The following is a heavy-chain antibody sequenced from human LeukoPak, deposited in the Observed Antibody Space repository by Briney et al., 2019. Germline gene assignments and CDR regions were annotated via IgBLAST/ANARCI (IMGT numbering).Heavy chain of an antibody. CDR3: ATAGKYRFDN. V-gene: IGHV3-74*01. D-gene: IGHD6-19*01. CDR1: GFIFSNYW. J-gene: IGHJ5*02. CDR2: MNTDGSTI. Sequence: GGSLRLSCAASGFIFSNYWMHWVRQAPGEELVWVSRMNTDGSTINYADYVKGRFTISRDNAKNTLYLQMNSLTTEDTAVYYCATAGKYRFDNWGRGILVTVSS.